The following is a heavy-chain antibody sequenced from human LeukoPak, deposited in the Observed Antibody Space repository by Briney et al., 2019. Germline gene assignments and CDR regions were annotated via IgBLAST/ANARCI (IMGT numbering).Heavy chain of an antibody. J-gene: IGHJ4*02. D-gene: IGHD4-23*01. CDR3: ARSGYGYGGNFDY. CDR1: GGSISSSSYY. CDR2: IYYSGST. Sequence: TSETLSLTCTVSGGSISSSSYYWGWIRQPPGKGLEWIGSIYYSGSTYYNPSLKSRVTISVDTSKNQFSLKLSSVTAADTAVYYCARSGYGYGGNFDYWGQGTLVTVSS. V-gene: IGHV4-39*07.